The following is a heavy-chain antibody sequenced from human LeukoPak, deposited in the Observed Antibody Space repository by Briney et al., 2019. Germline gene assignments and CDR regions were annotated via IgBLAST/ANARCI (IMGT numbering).Heavy chain of an antibody. J-gene: IGHJ4*02. CDR2: IYYSGST. Sequence: SETLSLTCTVSGGSISSYYWSWIRQPPGKGLEWIGYIYYSGSTNYNPSLKSRVTISVDTSKNQFSLKLSSVTAADTAVYYCARDSSGYYYDSSGHLDYWGQGTLVTVSS. CDR3: ARDSSGYYYDSSGHLDY. D-gene: IGHD3-22*01. CDR1: GGSISSYY. V-gene: IGHV4-59*01.